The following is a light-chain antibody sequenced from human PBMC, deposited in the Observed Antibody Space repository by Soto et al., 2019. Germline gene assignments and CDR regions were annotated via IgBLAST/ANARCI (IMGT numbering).Light chain of an antibody. CDR3: QVRDSSSDHVV. CDR1: NIGDKS. Sequence: SYVLTQPPSVSVAPGQTASITYGGNNIGDKSVHWYQQKPGQAPVLVVHDDSDRPSGIPERFSGSNSGNTATLTISRVEGGDEADYYCQVRDSSSDHVVFGGGTQLTVL. J-gene: IGLJ2*01. V-gene: IGLV3-21*02. CDR2: DDS.